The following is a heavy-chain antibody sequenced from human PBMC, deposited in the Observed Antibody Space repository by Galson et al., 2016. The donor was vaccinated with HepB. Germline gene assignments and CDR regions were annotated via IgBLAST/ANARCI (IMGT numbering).Heavy chain of an antibody. V-gene: IGHV3-7*03. Sequence: SLRLSCAASGFTFTSYWMDWVRQAPGKGPEWVANINHGGSVAYYVDSVKGRFTISRDNARNSLYQQMTSLRDEDTAVYYCVREDWHFDLWGRGTLVTVSS. CDR2: INHGGSVA. CDR1: GFTFTSYW. J-gene: IGHJ2*01. CDR3: VREDWHFDL.